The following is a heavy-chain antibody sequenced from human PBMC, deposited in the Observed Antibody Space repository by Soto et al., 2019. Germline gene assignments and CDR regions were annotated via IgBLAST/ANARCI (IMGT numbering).Heavy chain of an antibody. CDR3: AKDIQGRGATTGDDAFDI. J-gene: IGHJ3*02. CDR1: GFTFISYA. D-gene: IGHD1-1*01. V-gene: IGHV3-23*01. CDR2: ISSSGGST. Sequence: GGSLRLSCAASGFTFISYAMSWVRQAPWEGPEWVSLISSSGGSTYYADSVKGRFSISRDNSKNTLYLQMNSLRVEDTAIYYCAKDIQGRGATTGDDAFDIWGQGTMVTVS.